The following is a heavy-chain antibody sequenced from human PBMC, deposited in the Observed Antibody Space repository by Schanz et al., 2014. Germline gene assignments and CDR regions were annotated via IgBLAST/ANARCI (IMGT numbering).Heavy chain of an antibody. CDR3: VRDELLWFGEVLSLDY. V-gene: IGHV3-11*01. J-gene: IGHJ4*02. Sequence: QVQVVQSGGGLVKPGGSLRLSCAASGFVFGDYYMTWVRQAPGKGLEWVSGISGSGASTYYADSVKGRFTISRDNSNKTVDLQMNSLRAEDTALYYCVRDELLWFGEVLSLDYWGQGALVTVSS. D-gene: IGHD3-10*01. CDR1: GFVFGDYY. CDR2: ISGSGAST.